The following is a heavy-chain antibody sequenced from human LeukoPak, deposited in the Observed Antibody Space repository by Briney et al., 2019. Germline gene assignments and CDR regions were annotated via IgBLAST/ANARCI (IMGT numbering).Heavy chain of an antibody. CDR3: ARDRGVVGQFDP. CDR1: GFTFSRAW. V-gene: IGHV3-7*01. J-gene: IGHJ5*02. CDR2: IKEDGSED. D-gene: IGHD2-15*01. Sequence: QPGGSLRLSCAASGFTFSRAWMSWLRQAPGKGLEWVANIKEDGSEDYYADSVKGRFAISKDNAKNSLYLQMNSLRAEDTAVYYCARDRGVVGQFDPWGQGTLVTVSS.